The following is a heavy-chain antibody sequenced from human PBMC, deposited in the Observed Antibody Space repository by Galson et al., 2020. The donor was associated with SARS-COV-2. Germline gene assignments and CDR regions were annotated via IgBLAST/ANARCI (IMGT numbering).Heavy chain of an antibody. J-gene: IGHJ4*02. V-gene: IGHV4-38-2*02. CDR1: GYSISSGYF. Sequence: SETLSLTCTVSGYSISSGYFWGWIRQPPGKGLEWVGSVYHSGFTYYNPSLKNRVTISVDTSKNQFSLKLTSVTAADTAVHYCARVPFVNNDILTGNLCYVDYWGRGTLVTVSS. CDR2: VYHSGFT. CDR3: ARVPFVNNDILTGNLCYVDY. D-gene: IGHD3-9*01.